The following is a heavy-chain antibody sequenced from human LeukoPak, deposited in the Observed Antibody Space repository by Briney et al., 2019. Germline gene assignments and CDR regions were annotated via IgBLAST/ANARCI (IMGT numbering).Heavy chain of an antibody. CDR1: GFTFCSYW. CDR2: IKSDGSST. J-gene: IGHJ4*02. V-gene: IGHV3-74*01. CDR3: ARAYNSHFDY. Sequence: GGSLRLSCAASGFTFCSYWMHWVRQAPGKGLVCVSRIKSDGSSTSYADSVKGRFTISRDDAKNTLYLQMNSLRAEDTAVYYCARAYNSHFDYWGQGALVTVSS. D-gene: IGHD1-1*01.